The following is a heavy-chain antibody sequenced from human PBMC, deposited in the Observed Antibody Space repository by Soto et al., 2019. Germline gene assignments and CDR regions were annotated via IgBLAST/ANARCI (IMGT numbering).Heavy chain of an antibody. J-gene: IGHJ4*02. D-gene: IGHD2-21*01. CDR2: INHIGSP. Sequence: QVQLQQWGAGLLKPSETLSLTCAVSGGSFSGYYWSWIRQPPGKGLEWIGEINHIGSPNYNPSLKSRVSISVDTSKNHFSLNLSSVTAADTAVYYCARTHFITFGDGGYPPTYYFDYWAQGTLLTVSS. CDR1: GGSFSGYY. CDR3: ARTHFITFGDGGYPPTYYFDY. V-gene: IGHV4-34*01.